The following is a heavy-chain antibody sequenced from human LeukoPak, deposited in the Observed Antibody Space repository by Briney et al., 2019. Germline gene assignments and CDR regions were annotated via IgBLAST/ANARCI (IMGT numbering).Heavy chain of an antibody. D-gene: IGHD5-24*01. CDR3: AKEREDNWFDP. CDR2: ISGSGGST. Sequence: GGSLRLSCAASGFTFDAFGMQWVRQAPGRGLEWVSAISGSGGSTYYADSVKGRFTISRDNSKNTLYLQMNSLRAEDTAVYYCAKEREDNWFDPWGQGTLVTVSS. CDR1: GFTFDAFG. J-gene: IGHJ5*02. V-gene: IGHV3-23*01.